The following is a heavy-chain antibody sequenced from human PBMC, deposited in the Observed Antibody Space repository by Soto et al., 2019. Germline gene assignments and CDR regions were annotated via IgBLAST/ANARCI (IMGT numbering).Heavy chain of an antibody. CDR3: AKDGRVDAFDI. J-gene: IGHJ3*02. V-gene: IGHV3-30*18. CDR2: ISYNGSNK. Sequence: LRLSCAASGFTFSSYGMHWVRQAPGKGLEWVAVISYNGSNKYYADSVKGRFTISRDNSKNTLYLQMNSLRAEDTAVYYCAKDGRVDAFDIWGQGTMVTVSS. D-gene: IGHD3-3*01. CDR1: GFTFSSYG.